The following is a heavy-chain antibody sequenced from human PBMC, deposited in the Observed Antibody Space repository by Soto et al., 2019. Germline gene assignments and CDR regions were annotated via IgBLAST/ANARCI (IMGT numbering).Heavy chain of an antibody. J-gene: IGHJ6*03. D-gene: IGHD4-17*01. Sequence: RGESLKISCKGSGYSFTSYWIGWVRQMPGKGLEWMGIIYPGDSDTRYSPSFQGQVTISADKSISTAYLQWSSLKASDTAMYYCASTTVGNYYYSYMDAWGKGTRVTVSS. CDR1: GYSFTSYW. CDR3: ASTTVGNYYYSYMDA. V-gene: IGHV5-51*01. CDR2: IYPGDSDT.